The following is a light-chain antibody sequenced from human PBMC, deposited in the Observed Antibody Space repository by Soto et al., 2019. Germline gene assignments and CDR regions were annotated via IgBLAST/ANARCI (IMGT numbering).Light chain of an antibody. J-gene: IGKJ1*01. Sequence: IHLTQPPSSLSASVGDSVTITCPASQSMSSCLAWYQQKPGKAPKLLIYKASSLESGVPSRFSGSGSGTDFTLTISSLQPDDFATYYCQQYNSSSRTFGQGTKVDIK. CDR3: QQYNSSSRT. CDR1: QSMSSC. CDR2: KAS. V-gene: IGKV1-5*03.